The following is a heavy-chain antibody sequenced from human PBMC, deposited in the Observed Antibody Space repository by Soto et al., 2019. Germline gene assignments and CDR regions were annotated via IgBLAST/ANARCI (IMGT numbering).Heavy chain of an antibody. CDR3: AREQYNWKL. Sequence: QVQLQESGPGLAKPSETLSLTCTVSGVSITPYYWTWIRHPPGRGLEWIGYVYHTGNTYYNPSFKSRVTISLDTSKNQVSLRLKSVTAADTAVYYCAREQYNWKLWGQGTLVTVSS. V-gene: IGHV4-59*01. CDR2: VYHTGNT. CDR1: GVSITPYY. J-gene: IGHJ4*02. D-gene: IGHD1-20*01.